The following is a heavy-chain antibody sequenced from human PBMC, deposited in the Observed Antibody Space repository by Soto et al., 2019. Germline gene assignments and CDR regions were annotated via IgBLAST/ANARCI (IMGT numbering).Heavy chain of an antibody. J-gene: IGHJ3*02. CDR3: ARSPLGYDYVRQTWREVGDSFDI. V-gene: IGHV4-34*12. Sequence: QVRLEQWGAGLLKPSETLSLTCAIYGASLGGFHWTWLRQAPGKGLEWIGELIHGGSTNYNPSLKGRVSFSIDTSKNQFSLHLMSVTAADTAVYYCARSPLGYDYVRQTWREVGDSFDIWGRGTLVTVSS. D-gene: IGHD3-16*01. CDR1: GASLGGFH. CDR2: LIHGGST.